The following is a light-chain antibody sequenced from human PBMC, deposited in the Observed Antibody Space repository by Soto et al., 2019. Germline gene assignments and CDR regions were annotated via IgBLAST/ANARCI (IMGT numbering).Light chain of an antibody. J-gene: IGKJ1*01. Sequence: ITQSPDSLAKCLVGRVTTNFKINQRVLYSSNNKNYLAWYQQKPGQPPKLLICWASTRVSGVPIRFSARGSGTDFPVNIISLQEEDVAVYYCQHYYSTWTFGQGTKVDIK. CDR1: QRVLYSSNNKNY. CDR3: QHYYSTWT. CDR2: WAS. V-gene: IGKV4-1*01.